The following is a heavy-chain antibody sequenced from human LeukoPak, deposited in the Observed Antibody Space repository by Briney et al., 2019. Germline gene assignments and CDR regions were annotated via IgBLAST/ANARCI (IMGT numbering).Heavy chain of an antibody. D-gene: IGHD3-10*01. V-gene: IGHV3-20*04. J-gene: IGHJ4*02. CDR2: FNWNGGST. CDR3: ARRRVTLVRGVDITSYYFDY. CDR1: GFTFEDYG. Sequence: PGGSLRLSCAASGFTFEDYGMSWVPQAPGKGLEWVSGFNWNGGSTGYADSVKGRYTISRDNAKNSLYLQMNSLRAEDTALYYCARRRVTLVRGVDITSYYFDYWGQGTLVTVSS.